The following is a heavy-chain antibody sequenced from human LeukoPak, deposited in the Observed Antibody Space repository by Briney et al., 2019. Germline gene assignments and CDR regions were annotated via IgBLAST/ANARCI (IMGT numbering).Heavy chain of an antibody. CDR1: VFTFSDYY. J-gene: IGHJ4*02. V-gene: IGHV3-11*05. Sequence: PGGSLRLSCAASVFTFSDYYISWIRQAPGKGLEWGSYISSSSSYTNYADSVKGRFTISRDNAKNSLYLQMNSLRAEDTAVYYCARVTYYYDSSGYYFLDYWGQGTLVTVSS. D-gene: IGHD3-22*01. CDR2: ISSSSSYT. CDR3: ARVTYYYDSSGYYFLDY.